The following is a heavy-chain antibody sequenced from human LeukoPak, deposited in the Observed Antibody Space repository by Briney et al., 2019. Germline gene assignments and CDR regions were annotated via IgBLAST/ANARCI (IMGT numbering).Heavy chain of an antibody. Sequence: KPSGTLSLTCSVSGGSISSSSHSWGWIRQSPGKGLEWIGSIYYSGSTFYNPSLKSRVTISVDRSKNQFSLKLSSVTAADTAVFYCARDGKRTSMITSGGARPHYFDYWGQGALVTVSS. D-gene: IGHD3-16*01. CDR2: IYYSGST. CDR1: GGSISSSSHS. CDR3: ARDGKRTSMITSGGARPHYFDY. J-gene: IGHJ4*02. V-gene: IGHV4-39*07.